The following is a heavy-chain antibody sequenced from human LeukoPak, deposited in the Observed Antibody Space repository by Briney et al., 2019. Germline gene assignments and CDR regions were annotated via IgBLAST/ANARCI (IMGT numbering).Heavy chain of an antibody. CDR3: ARLRRSSGWAFDY. Sequence: GGSLRLSCAASGFTFSSYWMSWVRQAPGKGLEWVANIKQDGSEKYYVDSVKGRFTISRDNAKSSMYLQMNSLRDEDTAVYYCARLRRSSGWAFDYWGQETLVTVSS. V-gene: IGHV3-7*01. CDR2: IKQDGSEK. CDR1: GFTFSSYW. J-gene: IGHJ4*02. D-gene: IGHD6-19*01.